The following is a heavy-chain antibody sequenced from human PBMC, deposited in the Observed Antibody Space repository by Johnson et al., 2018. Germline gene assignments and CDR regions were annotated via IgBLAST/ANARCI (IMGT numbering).Heavy chain of an antibody. CDR1: GFTFSNYA. CDR2: ISYDGSNK. CDR3: ARDRGYGYGYGAFEI. V-gene: IGHV3-30-3*01. J-gene: IGHJ3*02. Sequence: QVQLVESGGGVVQPGRSLRLSCAGSGFTFSNYAMHWVRQAPGKGLEWVAVISYDGSNKYFAGSVKGRFTISRDNSKNTLYLQMNSLRAGDTAVYYWARDRGYGYGYGAFEIWGQGTMVTVSS. D-gene: IGHD5-18*01.